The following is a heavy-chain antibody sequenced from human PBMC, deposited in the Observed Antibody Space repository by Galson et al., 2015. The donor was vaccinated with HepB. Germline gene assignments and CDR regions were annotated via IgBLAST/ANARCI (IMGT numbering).Heavy chain of an antibody. CDR3: ARDGGSSGWVPWGPVYWYFDL. D-gene: IGHD6-19*01. V-gene: IGHV1-2*02. J-gene: IGHJ2*01. Sequence: SVKVSCKASGYTFTGYYMHWVRQAPGQGLEWMGWINPNSGGTNYAQKFQGRVTMTRDTSISTAYMELSRLRSDDTAVYYCARDGGSSGWVPWGPVYWYFDLWGRGTLVTVSS. CDR1: GYTFTGYY. CDR2: INPNSGGT.